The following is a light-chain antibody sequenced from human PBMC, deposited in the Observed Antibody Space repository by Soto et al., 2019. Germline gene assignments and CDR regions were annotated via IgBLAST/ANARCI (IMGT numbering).Light chain of an antibody. J-gene: IGKJ1*01. CDR1: QSVSSY. V-gene: IGKV3-11*01. CDR3: PKRSNWPPE. Sequence: EIVLTQSPATLSLSPGERATLSCRASQSVSSYLAWYQQKPGQAPRLLIYDASNRATGIPARFSGSGSGTDFTLTITSLDPEDFPAYSCPKRSNWPPEFGQGTKVDIK. CDR2: DAS.